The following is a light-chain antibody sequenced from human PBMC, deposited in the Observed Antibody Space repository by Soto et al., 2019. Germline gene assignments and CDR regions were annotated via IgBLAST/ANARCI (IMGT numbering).Light chain of an antibody. CDR2: KAS. V-gene: IGKV1-5*03. J-gene: IGKJ1*01. CDR1: QSISSR. CDR3: QQYNSYPWT. Sequence: DIQMTQSPSTLSASVGDRVTITCRASQSISSRLAWYQQKPGKAPKLLIYKASSLDSGVPSRFSGSGSGTEFTLTISSLQPDDFSTYYCQQYNSYPWTFGQGTKVEIK.